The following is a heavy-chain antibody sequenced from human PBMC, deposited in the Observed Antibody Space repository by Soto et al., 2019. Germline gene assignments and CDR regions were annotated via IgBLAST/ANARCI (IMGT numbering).Heavy chain of an antibody. J-gene: IGHJ4*02. V-gene: IGHV1-3*01. CDR3: VRVGGSGWTLDF. CDR1: GYTFTAFA. CDR2: INVGNGDT. D-gene: IGHD6-25*01. Sequence: GASVKVSCKTSGYTFTAFAVHWVRQASGQRLEWKGWINVGNGDTKSSQNLQGRVTITRDTSASTVYMELSSLRSEDTAVYYCVRVGGSGWTLDFWGQGTLVTVSS.